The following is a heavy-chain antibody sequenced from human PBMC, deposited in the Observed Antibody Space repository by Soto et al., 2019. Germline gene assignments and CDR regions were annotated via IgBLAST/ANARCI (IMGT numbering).Heavy chain of an antibody. D-gene: IGHD2-15*01. V-gene: IGHV2-5*02. CDR3: APRGGGNSFHY. CDR1: GFSLSTSGVG. CDR2: IYWDDDE. J-gene: IGHJ4*02. Sequence: QITLKESGPTLVKPTQTLTLTCTFSGFSLSTSGVGVGWIRQPPGQALVWLALIYWDDDERHSPSLKCRPTFTKDTSKNQVVLTITNMDPMDTATYCCAPRGGGNSFHYWGQGTLVIVSS.